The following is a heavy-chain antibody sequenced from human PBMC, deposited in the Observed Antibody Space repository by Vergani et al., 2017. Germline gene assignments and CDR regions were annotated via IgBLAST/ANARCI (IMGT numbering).Heavy chain of an antibody. CDR1: GYTFTGYY. CDR2: INPNSGGT. CDR3: ARESGTPYGGHELVVH. D-gene: IGHD4-23*01. Sequence: QVQLVQSGAEVKKPGASVKVSCKASGYTFTGYYMHWVRQAPGQGLEWMGWINPNSGGTNYAQKFQGRVTMTRDTSISTAYMDVSRLRSTDTAVYYTARESGTPYGGHELVVHWGQGNLVTVSS. V-gene: IGHV1-2*02. J-gene: IGHJ4*02.